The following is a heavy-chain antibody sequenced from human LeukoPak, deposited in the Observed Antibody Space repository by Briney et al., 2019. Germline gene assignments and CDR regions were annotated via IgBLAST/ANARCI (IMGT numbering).Heavy chain of an antibody. CDR2: IYSGGST. Sequence: GGSLRLSCAASGFTVSNNYMSWVRQAPGKGLEWVSVIYSGGSTYYADSVKGRSTISRDNSKNTLYLQMNNLRAEDTAVYYCAREGVVGALYFDYWGQGTLVTVSS. D-gene: IGHD1-26*01. CDR3: AREGVVGALYFDY. J-gene: IGHJ4*02. V-gene: IGHV3-66*01. CDR1: GFTVSNNY.